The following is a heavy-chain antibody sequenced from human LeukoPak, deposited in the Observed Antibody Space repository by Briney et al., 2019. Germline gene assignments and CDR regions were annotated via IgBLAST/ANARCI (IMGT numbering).Heavy chain of an antibody. D-gene: IGHD4-17*01. CDR2: IYYSGST. Sequence: SETLSLTCTVSGGSISSSSYYWGWIRQPPGKGLEWIGSIYYSGSTNYNPSLKSRVTIAVDKSKNQFSLKLSSVTAADTAVYYCARASHDYGDYSHFDYWGQGTLVTVSS. V-gene: IGHV4-39*07. CDR1: GGSISSSSYY. J-gene: IGHJ4*02. CDR3: ARASHDYGDYSHFDY.